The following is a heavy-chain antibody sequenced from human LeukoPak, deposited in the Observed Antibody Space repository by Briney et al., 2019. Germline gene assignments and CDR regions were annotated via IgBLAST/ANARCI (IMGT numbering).Heavy chain of an antibody. D-gene: IGHD1-26*01. J-gene: IGHJ4*02. Sequence: SETLSLTCTVSGGSISSYYWSWIRQPPGKGLEWIGSIYYSGSTYYNPSLKSRVTISVDTSKNQFSLKLSSVTAADTAVYYCLCASTEWELFPLSGSYYFDYWGQGTLVTVSS. CDR1: GGSISSYY. CDR3: LCASTEWELFPLSGSYYFDY. V-gene: IGHV4-59*05. CDR2: IYYSGST.